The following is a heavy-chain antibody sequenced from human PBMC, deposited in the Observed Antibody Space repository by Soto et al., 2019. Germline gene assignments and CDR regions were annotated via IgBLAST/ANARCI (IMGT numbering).Heavy chain of an antibody. CDR3: APTVVPAAPYYYYGMDV. V-gene: IGHV3-11*01. D-gene: IGHD2-2*01. J-gene: IGHJ6*02. CDR2: ISSSGSTI. CDR1: GFTFSDYY. Sequence: GGSLRLSCAASGFTFSDYYMSWIRQAPGKGLEWVSYISSSGSTIYYADSVKGRFTISRDNAKNSLYLQMNSLRAEDTAVYYCAPTVVPAAPYYYYGMDVWGQGTTVTVSS.